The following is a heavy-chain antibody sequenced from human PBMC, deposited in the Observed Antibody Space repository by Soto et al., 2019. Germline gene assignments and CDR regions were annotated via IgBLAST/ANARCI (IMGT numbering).Heavy chain of an antibody. CDR2: ISYDGSNK. J-gene: IGHJ4*02. Sequence: GGSLRLSCAASGFTFSSYGMHWVRQAPGKGLEWVAVISYDGSNKYYADSVKGRFTISRDNSKNTLYLQMNSLRAEDTAVYYCAKDLLGYYDSSGPGYWGQGTLVTVSS. V-gene: IGHV3-30*18. CDR1: GFTFSSYG. CDR3: AKDLLGYYDSSGPGY. D-gene: IGHD3-22*01.